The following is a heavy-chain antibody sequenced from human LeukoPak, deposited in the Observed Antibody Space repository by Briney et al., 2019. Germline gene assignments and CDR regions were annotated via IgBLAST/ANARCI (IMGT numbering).Heavy chain of an antibody. D-gene: IGHD2-2*02. J-gene: IGHJ4*02. CDR2: ISGSGGST. CDR1: GFTFSSYA. V-gene: IGHV3-23*01. Sequence: GGSLRLSCAACGFTFSSYAMSWVRQAPGKGLEWVSAISGSGGSTYYADSVKGRFTISRDNSKNTLYLQMNSLRAEDTAVYYCAKDTWYCSSTSCYTSYFDYWGQGTLVTVSS. CDR3: AKDTWYCSSTSCYTSYFDY.